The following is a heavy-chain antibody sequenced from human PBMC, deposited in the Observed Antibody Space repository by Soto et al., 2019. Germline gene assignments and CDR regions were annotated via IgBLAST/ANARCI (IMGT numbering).Heavy chain of an antibody. Sequence: EVQLLESGGGLVQPGGSLRLSCAASGFTFSSYAMSWVRQAPGKGLEWVSAISGSCGSTYYADSVKGQFTISRDNSKNTLSLSMNGLRAGDTAVYYCASDVCLAAMDDYSYYGMYVWSHGTTVTVSS. D-gene: IGHD6-25*01. J-gene: IGHJ6*02. CDR1: GFTFSSYA. V-gene: IGHV3-23*01. CDR3: ASDVCLAAMDDYSYYGMYV. CDR2: ISGSCGST.